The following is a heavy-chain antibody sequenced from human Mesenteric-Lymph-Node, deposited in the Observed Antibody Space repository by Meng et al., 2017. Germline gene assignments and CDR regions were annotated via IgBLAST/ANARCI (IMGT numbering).Heavy chain of an antibody. Sequence: GGSLRLSCAASELTSRNYAMHWVRQAPGKGLEWVAVISNDGGEKYYADSVKGRFTISRDNSKNTLYLQMNSLRAEDTAVYYCSKEPTIAVAGPPDYWGQGTLVTVSS. CDR2: ISNDGGEK. D-gene: IGHD6-19*01. CDR3: SKEPTIAVAGPPDY. CDR1: ELTSRNYA. V-gene: IGHV3-30*04. J-gene: IGHJ4*02.